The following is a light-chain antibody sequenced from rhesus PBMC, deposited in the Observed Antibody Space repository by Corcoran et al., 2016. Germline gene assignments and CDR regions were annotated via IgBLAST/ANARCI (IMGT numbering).Light chain of an antibody. CDR1: QSISSW. CDR3: QPRNSYPFT. Sequence: DIQMTQSPSSLSASVGDTVTITCRASQSISSWLDWYQQKPGKAPKLLIYKAPSLISGVPSRFRGSVSGTEFTLTIGRLQPEDFETYYCQPRNSYPFTFGPGTKLDIK. V-gene: IGKV1-22*01. J-gene: IGKJ3*01. CDR2: KAP.